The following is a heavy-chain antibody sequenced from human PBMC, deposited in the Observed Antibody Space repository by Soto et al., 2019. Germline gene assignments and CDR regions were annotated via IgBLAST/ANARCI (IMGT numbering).Heavy chain of an antibody. CDR1: GGSISSYY. V-gene: IGHV4-59*08. J-gene: IGHJ2*01. Sequence: SETLSLTCPVSGGSISSYYWSWIRQPPGKGLEWIGYIYYSGSANYNPSLKSRVTISVDTSKNQFSLKLGSVTAADTAVYYCARFNWYFDLWGRGTLVTVSS. CDR3: ARFNWYFDL. CDR2: IYYSGSA.